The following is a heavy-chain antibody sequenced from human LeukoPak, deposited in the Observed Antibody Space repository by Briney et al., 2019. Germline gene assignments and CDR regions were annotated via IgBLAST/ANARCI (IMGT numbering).Heavy chain of an antibody. J-gene: IGHJ4*02. Sequence: GGSLRLSCVASGFTFSDYEINWVRQAPGKGLEWVSCISTSGSTTYYADSVKGRFTISRDNAKNSLFLQMNTLTDEDTAVYYCARGALHVFDYWGQGTPVTVSP. D-gene: IGHD3-10*02. CDR1: GFTFSDYE. V-gene: IGHV3-48*03. CDR3: ARGALHVFDY. CDR2: ISTSGSTT.